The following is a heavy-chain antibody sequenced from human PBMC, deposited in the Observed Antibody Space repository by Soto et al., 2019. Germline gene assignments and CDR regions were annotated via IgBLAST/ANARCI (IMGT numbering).Heavy chain of an antibody. Sequence: QVQLQESGPGLVKPSQTLSLTCTVSGGSISSGGYYWSWIRQHPGKGLEWIGYIYYSGSTYYNPSLNSRVTISVDTSKNQFTLKLRSVPAADTAVYYCAREGLLDKAMSMTLDDYYYYMDVWGKGTTVTVSS. CDR2: IYYSGST. J-gene: IGHJ6*03. D-gene: IGHD5-18*01. V-gene: IGHV4-31*03. CDR1: GGSISSGGYY. CDR3: AREGLLDKAMSMTLDDYYYYMDV.